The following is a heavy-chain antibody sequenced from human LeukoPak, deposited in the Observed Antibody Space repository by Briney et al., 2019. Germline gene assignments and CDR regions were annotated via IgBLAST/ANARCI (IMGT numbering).Heavy chain of an antibody. D-gene: IGHD5-24*01. Sequence: SETLSLTCTVSGGSISSGDYYWSWIRQPPGKGLEWIGYIYYSGSTYYNPPLKSRVTISVDTSKNQFSLKLSSVTAADTAVYYCARKERWLQHDYWGQGTLVTVSS. CDR2: IYYSGST. J-gene: IGHJ4*02. V-gene: IGHV4-30-4*01. CDR1: GGSISSGDYY. CDR3: ARKERWLQHDY.